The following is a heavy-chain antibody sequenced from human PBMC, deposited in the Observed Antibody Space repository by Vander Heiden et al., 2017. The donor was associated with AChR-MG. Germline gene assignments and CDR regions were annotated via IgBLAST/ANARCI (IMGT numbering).Heavy chain of an antibody. CDR3: ARGPFWSGYHTACVRWGIDY. V-gene: IGHV4-34*01. CDR2: INHSGST. Sequence: QVQLQQWGAGLLKPSETLSPTCAVYGGSFSGYYWGWVRQPPGKGLEWIGEINHSGSTNYNPSLKSRVTISVDTSKNQFSLKLSSVTAADTAVYYCARGPFWSGYHTACVRWGIDYWGQGTLVTVSS. CDR1: GGSFSGYY. D-gene: IGHD3-3*01. J-gene: IGHJ4*02.